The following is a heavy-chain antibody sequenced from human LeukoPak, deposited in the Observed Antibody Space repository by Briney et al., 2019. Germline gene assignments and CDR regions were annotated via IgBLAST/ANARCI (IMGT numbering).Heavy chain of an antibody. CDR2: ISAYNGNT. Sequence: ASVKVSCKASGYTLTGYYMHWVRQAPGQGLEWMGWISAYNGNTNYAQKLQGRVTMTTDTSTSTAYVELRNLRSDDTAVYYCARCYYDSSGYYIYWGQGSLVTVSS. V-gene: IGHV1-18*04. D-gene: IGHD3-22*01. J-gene: IGHJ4*02. CDR3: ARCYYDSSGYYIY. CDR1: GYTLTGYY.